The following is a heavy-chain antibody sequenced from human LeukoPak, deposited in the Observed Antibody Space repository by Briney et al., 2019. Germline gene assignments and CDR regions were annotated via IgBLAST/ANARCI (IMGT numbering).Heavy chain of an antibody. J-gene: IGHJ5*02. D-gene: IGHD3-16*02. Sequence: GGSLRLSCAASGFTFSNAWMSWVRQAPGKGLEWVGRIKSKTDGGTTDYAAPVKGRFTISRDDSKNTLYLQMNSLKTEDTAVYYCTTASFITFGGVIVWFDPWGQGTLVTVSS. CDR2: IKSKTDGGTT. CDR3: TTASFITFGGVIVWFDP. CDR1: GFTFSNAW. V-gene: IGHV3-15*01.